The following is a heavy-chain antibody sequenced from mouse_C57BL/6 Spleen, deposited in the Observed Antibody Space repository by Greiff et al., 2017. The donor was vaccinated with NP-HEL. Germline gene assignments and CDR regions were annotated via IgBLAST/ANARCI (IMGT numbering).Heavy chain of an antibody. CDR1: GYAFSSSW. D-gene: IGHD2-4*01. CDR3: ARPDYDCAMDY. Sequence: VQLVESGPELVKPGASVKLSCKASGYAFSSSWMNWVKQRPGKGLEWIGRIYPGDGDTNYNGKFKGKATLTADKSSSTAYMQLSRLTSEDSAVYFCARPDYDCAMDYWGQGTSVTVSS. CDR2: IYPGDGDT. V-gene: IGHV1-82*01. J-gene: IGHJ4*01.